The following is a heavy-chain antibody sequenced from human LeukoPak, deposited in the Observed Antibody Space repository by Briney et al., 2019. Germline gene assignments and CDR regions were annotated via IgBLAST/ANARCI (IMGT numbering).Heavy chain of an antibody. Sequence: GGSLRLSCAASGFTFSNYAITWIRQAPGKGLEWVSAISGSGGSTYYADSVKGRFTISRDNSKNTLYLQMNSLRAEDTAVYYCAKGRITMIVVVTPNLWGQGTLVTVSS. CDR2: ISGSGGST. V-gene: IGHV3-23*01. D-gene: IGHD3-22*01. CDR1: GFTFSNYA. CDR3: AKGRITMIVVVTPNL. J-gene: IGHJ5*02.